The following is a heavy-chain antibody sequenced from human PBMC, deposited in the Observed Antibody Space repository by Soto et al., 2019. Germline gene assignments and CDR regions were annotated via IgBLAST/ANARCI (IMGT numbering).Heavy chain of an antibody. CDR2: ISGSGGST. CDR3: ASAGAILWFGELLLDDY. D-gene: IGHD3-10*01. V-gene: IGHV3-23*01. Sequence: EVQLLESGGGLVQPGGSLRLSCAASGFTFSSYAMSWVRQAPGKGLEWVSAISGSGGSTYYADSVKGRFTIYRDNSKNTLYLQMNSLRAEDTAVYYCASAGAILWFGELLLDDYWGQGTLVTVSS. CDR1: GFTFSSYA. J-gene: IGHJ4*02.